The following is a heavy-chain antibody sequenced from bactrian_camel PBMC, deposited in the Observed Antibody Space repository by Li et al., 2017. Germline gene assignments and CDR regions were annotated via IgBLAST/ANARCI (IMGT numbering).Heavy chain of an antibody. Sequence: HVQLVESGGGLVQPGGALRLSCAASGFALNRYIMTWVRQAPGKGLEWVSSIWSAGSITFYADSVKGRFTISRDNAKNTLYLQMNSLKSEDAALYYCVTGGAYYSAGYSNWGQGTQVTVS. CDR2: IWSAGSIT. J-gene: IGHJ4*01. CDR3: VTGGAYYSAGYSN. V-gene: IGHV3-2*01. CDR1: GFALNRYI. D-gene: IGHD2*01.